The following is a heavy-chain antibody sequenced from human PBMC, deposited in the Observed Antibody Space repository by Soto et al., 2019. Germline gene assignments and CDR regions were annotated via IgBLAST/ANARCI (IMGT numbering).Heavy chain of an antibody. CDR2: ISSRGTDI. CDR3: ATLGRADYPPLVA. V-gene: IGHV3-30*14. J-gene: IGHJ5*02. Sequence: QARLVQSGGGLVQSGRSLTLSCEASGFLFSTSTLNWVRRAPGKGLEWVAEISSRGTDIYYADSVKGRFTISRDNSKNTLYLLLDRMKSDDTAVYFCATLGRADYPPLVAWGQGTLVTVSS. CDR1: GFLFSTST. D-gene: IGHD4-17*01.